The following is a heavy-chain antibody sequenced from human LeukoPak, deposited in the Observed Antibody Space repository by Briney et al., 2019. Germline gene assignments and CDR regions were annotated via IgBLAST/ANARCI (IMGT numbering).Heavy chain of an antibody. CDR3: ARHERGATMVRGASSMDV. CDR1: GGSISSSSYY. V-gene: IGHV4-39*01. J-gene: IGHJ6*03. CDR2: IYYSGST. D-gene: IGHD3-10*01. Sequence: SETLSLTCTVSGGSISSSSYYWGWIRQPPGKGLEWIGSIYYSGSTYYNSSLKSRITISVDTSKNQFSLKLSSVTAADTAVYYCARHERGATMVRGASSMDVWGKGTTVTISS.